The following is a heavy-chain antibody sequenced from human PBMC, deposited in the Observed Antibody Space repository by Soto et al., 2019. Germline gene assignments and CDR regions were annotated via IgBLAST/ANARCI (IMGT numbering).Heavy chain of an antibody. CDR2: IYHSEST. Sequence: QLQLQESGSGLVKPSQTLSLTCAVSGGSISSGGYSWSWIRQPPGKGLEWIGYIYHSESTNYNPSLKSRATISLDRSRNQFSLKLSSVTAADTAVYYCARGDYYFDYWGQGTLVTVSS. V-gene: IGHV4-30-2*01. CDR1: GGSISSGGYS. D-gene: IGHD3-16*01. CDR3: ARGDYYFDY. J-gene: IGHJ4*02.